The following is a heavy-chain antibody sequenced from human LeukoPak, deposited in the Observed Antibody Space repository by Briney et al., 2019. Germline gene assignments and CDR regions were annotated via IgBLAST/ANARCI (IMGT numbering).Heavy chain of an antibody. D-gene: IGHD3-22*01. V-gene: IGHV3-23*01. CDR1: GFSFSTYG. CDR2: TSGSGYNT. J-gene: IGHJ5*02. CDR3: ARDRPGKSSGPKYNWFDP. Sequence: GGSLRLSCAASGFSFSTYGMGWVRQAPGKGLEWVSATSGSGYNTFYTDSVKGRFTISRDNSRNTLYLQMNSLRAEDTAVYYCARDRPGKSSGPKYNWFDPWGQGTLVTVSS.